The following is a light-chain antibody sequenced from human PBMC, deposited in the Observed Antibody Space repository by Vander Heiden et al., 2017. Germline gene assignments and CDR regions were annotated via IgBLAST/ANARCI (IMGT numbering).Light chain of an antibody. J-gene: IGLJ2*01. CDR3: SSITAATTIF. CDR2: DTS. CDR1: SGDIGTYKL. Sequence: QSALTQPASVSGSPGQSITISCSATSGDIGTYKLVSWYQHLPDKAPRLIIYDTSKRPSGVSDRFSGSKSGNAASLTISGFQAEDEGIYFCSSITAATTIFFAGGTK. V-gene: IGLV2-14*02.